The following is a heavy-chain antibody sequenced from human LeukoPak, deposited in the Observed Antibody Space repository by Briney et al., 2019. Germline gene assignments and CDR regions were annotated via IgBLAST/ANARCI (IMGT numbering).Heavy chain of an antibody. J-gene: IGHJ6*03. V-gene: IGHV1-24*01. D-gene: IGHD3-10*01. Sequence: ASVKVSCKVSGYTLTELSMHRVRQAPGQGLEWMGGIIPIFGTANYAQKFQGRVTMTRNTSISTAYMELSSLRSEDTAVYYCARCGFYYGSGYYMDVWGKGTTVTISS. CDR2: IIPIFGTA. CDR3: ARCGFYYGSGYYMDV. CDR1: GYTLTELS.